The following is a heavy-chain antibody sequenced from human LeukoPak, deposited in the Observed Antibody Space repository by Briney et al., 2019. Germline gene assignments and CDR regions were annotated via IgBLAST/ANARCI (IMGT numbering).Heavy chain of an antibody. Sequence: GRSLRLSCAASGFTFSSYGMHWVRQAPGKGLEWVGYIRSELYGGTPEYAASVKDRFIISRDDSKSILYLQMNSLKTEDTAIYFCTRRVGYWGQGTLVTVST. D-gene: IGHD1-26*01. CDR1: GFTFSSYG. J-gene: IGHJ4*02. CDR3: TRRVGY. CDR2: IRSELYGGTP. V-gene: IGHV3-49*04.